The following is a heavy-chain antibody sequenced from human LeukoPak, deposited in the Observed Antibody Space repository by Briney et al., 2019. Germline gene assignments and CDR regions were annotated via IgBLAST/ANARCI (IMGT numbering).Heavy chain of an antibody. CDR2: IIPIFGTA. D-gene: IGHD2-15*01. Sequence: SVKVSCKASGGTFSSYAIGWVRQAPGQGLEWMGRIIPIFGTANYAQKFQGRVTITTDESTSTAYMGLSSLRSEDTAVYYCARDLCRGGSCWSHWFDPWGQGTLVTVSS. CDR1: GGTFSSYA. CDR3: ARDLCRGGSCWSHWFDP. V-gene: IGHV1-69*05. J-gene: IGHJ5*02.